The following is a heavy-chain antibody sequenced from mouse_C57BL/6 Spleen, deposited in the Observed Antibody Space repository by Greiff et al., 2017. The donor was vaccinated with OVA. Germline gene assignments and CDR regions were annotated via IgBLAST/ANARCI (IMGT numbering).Heavy chain of an antibody. CDR1: GFTFSDYG. D-gene: IGHD1-1*01. J-gene: IGHJ1*03. Sequence: EVMLVESGGGLVKPGGSLKLSCAASGFTFSDYGMHWVRQAPEKGLEWVAYISSGSSTIYYADTVKGRFTISRDNAKNTLFLQMTSLRSEDTAMYYCARGDYGSSYYWYFDVGGTGTTVTVSS. CDR3: ARGDYGSSYYWYFDV. V-gene: IGHV5-17*01. CDR2: ISSGSSTI.